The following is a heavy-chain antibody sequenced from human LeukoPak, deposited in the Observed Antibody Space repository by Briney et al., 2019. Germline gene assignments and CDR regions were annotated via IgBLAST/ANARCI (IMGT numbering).Heavy chain of an antibody. V-gene: IGHV4-61*01. CDR2: LYYSGSI. J-gene: IGHJ5*02. D-gene: IGHD3-22*01. Sequence: SYTVPLTCTVSGGSVRSGSYYWSWIRPPPGKGLVWIGNLYYSGSINYKPSLKSRVTISVDTSKTQFSLKLSSVTAADTAVYYCARGCDYYDSSGYYYFGWFDPWGQGTLVTVSS. CDR3: ARGCDYYDSSGYYYFGWFDP. CDR1: GGSVRSGSYY.